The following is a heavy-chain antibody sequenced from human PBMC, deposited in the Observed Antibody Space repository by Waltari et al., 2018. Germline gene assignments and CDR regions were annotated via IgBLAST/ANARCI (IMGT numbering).Heavy chain of an antibody. J-gene: IGHJ4*02. CDR3: TREDYGGKDY. V-gene: IGHV3-74*01. CDR2: MKTDGGTI. CDR1: GFTFSPYW. Sequence: EVQLAESGGGLVQPGESLRLSCAASGFTFSPYWMHWVRQGPGKGLVWGARMKTDGGTINDADSGKGRFTISRDNAKNTLYLQMNSLRAEDTAVYYCTREDYGGKDYWGQGTLVTVSS. D-gene: IGHD4-17*01.